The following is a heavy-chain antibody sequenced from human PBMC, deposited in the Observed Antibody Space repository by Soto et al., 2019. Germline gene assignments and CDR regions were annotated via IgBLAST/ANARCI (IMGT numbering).Heavy chain of an antibody. CDR1: GGSISGYY. CDR3: VRVGAVATIGGYFDY. V-gene: IGHV4-4*07. J-gene: IGHJ4*02. CDR2: IYSSGST. Sequence: QVQLQESGPGLVKPSETLSLTCSVSGGSISGYYWSWIRQPAGKGLEWIGRIYSSGSTAYSPSLRSRLTMSVDTSKNQFSLKVTSVTAADTAVYYCVRVGAVATIGGYFDYWGQGTLVTVSA. D-gene: IGHD6-19*01.